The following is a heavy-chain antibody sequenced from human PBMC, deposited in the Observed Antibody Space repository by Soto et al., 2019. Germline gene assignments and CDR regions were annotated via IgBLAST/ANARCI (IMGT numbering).Heavy chain of an antibody. Sequence: GGSLRLSCSASGFIFSESTIYWVRQVPGKGLEAISAVSTSGRSTYYADPVKDRFTISRDNSKNTLFLQMGSLRPEDTAIYYCVKQAHGLDGVAFDYWGQGTQVTVS. CDR1: GFIFSEST. V-gene: IGHV3-64D*06. CDR3: VKQAHGLDGVAFDY. J-gene: IGHJ4*02. D-gene: IGHD2-15*01. CDR2: VSTSGRST.